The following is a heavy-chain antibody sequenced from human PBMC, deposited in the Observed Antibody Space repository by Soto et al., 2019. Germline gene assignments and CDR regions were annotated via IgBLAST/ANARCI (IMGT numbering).Heavy chain of an antibody. CDR2: IKRNPDGGTT. V-gene: IGHV3-15*01. CDR1: GLTFINAW. D-gene: IGHD3-10*01. Sequence: GSLRLSCGTSGLTFINAWMSWVRQVPGKGLEWVGRIKRNPDGGTTDLAAPVKGRFTISRDDSKNTLYLQMNSLKSEDTALYYCTTETLPMARGVLDYWGQGILVTVSS. CDR3: TTETLPMARGVLDY. J-gene: IGHJ4*02.